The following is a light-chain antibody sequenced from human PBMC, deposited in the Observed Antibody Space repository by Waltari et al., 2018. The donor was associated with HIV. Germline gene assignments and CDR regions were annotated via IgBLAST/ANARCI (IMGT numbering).Light chain of an antibody. CDR3: QTWGSGILV. CDR2: LNSNGSQ. J-gene: IGLJ2*01. Sequence: QLGLTQSPSASASLVASVKLTCTLSSLHTSYAIAWHQQRPEKGPRFLMMLNSNGSQTKGDGIHDRFSGSRAGAESYITICSLPDEDETDYCCQTWGSGILVFGAGTTLTVL. V-gene: IGLV4-69*01. CDR1: SLHTSYA.